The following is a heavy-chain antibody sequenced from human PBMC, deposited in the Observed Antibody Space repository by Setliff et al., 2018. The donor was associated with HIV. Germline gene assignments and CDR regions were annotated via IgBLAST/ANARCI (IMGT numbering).Heavy chain of an antibody. CDR3: ASSWSRVPYYGMDV. CDR1: GYTFTTYG. V-gene: IGHV1-8*02. CDR2: MNPNSGNT. Sequence: ASVKVSCKSSGYTFTTYGLSWVRQAPGQGLEWMGWMNPNSGNTGYAPKLQGRVTMTRNTSISTAYMELSSLRSDDTAVYYCASSWSRVPYYGMDVWGQGTTVTVSS. J-gene: IGHJ6*02. D-gene: IGHD6-13*01.